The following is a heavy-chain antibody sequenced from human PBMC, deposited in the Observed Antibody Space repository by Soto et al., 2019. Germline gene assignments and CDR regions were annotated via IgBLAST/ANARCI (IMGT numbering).Heavy chain of an antibody. Sequence: EVQLVESGGGLVQPGGSLRLSCAASGFTFSRYCMHWVRQAPGKGLVWVSRVNSDGSSTHYADSVKGRFTISRDNAKNTLYLQMTSLRAEDTAVYYCARAQSIVGDQGDNWFDPWGQGSLVTVSS. CDR1: GFTFSRYC. CDR3: ARAQSIVGDQGDNWFDP. CDR2: VNSDGSST. V-gene: IGHV3-74*01. D-gene: IGHD1-26*01. J-gene: IGHJ5*02.